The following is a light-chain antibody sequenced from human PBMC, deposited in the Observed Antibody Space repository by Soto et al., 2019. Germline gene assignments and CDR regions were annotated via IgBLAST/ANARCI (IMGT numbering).Light chain of an antibody. CDR2: AAS. CDR3: QHYNSYSEA. J-gene: IGKJ1*01. CDR1: QGITNW. V-gene: IGKV1D-16*01. Sequence: DIQMTQSPSSVSASVGDRVTITCRASQGITNWLAWYQQKPGKAPKLLIYAASGLPSGVPSRFSGSGSVTNFTLTISSLQPDDFATYYCQHYNSYSEAFGQGTKVELK.